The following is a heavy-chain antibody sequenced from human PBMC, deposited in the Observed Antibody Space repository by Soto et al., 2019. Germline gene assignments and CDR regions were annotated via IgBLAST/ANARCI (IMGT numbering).Heavy chain of an antibody. Sequence: QVQLVQSGAEVKKPGASVKVSCKASGYTFTSYGITWVRQAPGQGLEWMGWISAYNGNTNNAQKLQGRVTMTTDTSTSTAYMELRTTRADGAAVYSWAGDAAVGLFAYWGQGALVADSS. CDR3: AGDAAVGLFAY. V-gene: IGHV1-18*01. J-gene: IGHJ4*02. CDR1: GYTFTSYG. CDR2: ISAYNGNT. D-gene: IGHD6-19*01.